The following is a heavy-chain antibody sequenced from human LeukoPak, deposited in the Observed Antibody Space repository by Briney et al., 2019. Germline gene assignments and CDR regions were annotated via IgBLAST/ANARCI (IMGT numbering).Heavy chain of an antibody. CDR3: ARMVSSYGFYYYYYMDV. V-gene: IGHV3-11*01. J-gene: IGHJ6*03. CDR2: ISSSGSTI. D-gene: IGHD5-18*01. CDR1: GFTFSDYY. Sequence: GGSLRLSCAASGFTFSDYYMSWIRQAPGKGLEWVSYISSSGSTIYYADSVKGRFTISRDNAKNSLYLQMNSLRAEDTAVYYCARMVSSYGFYYYYYMDVRGKGTTVTISS.